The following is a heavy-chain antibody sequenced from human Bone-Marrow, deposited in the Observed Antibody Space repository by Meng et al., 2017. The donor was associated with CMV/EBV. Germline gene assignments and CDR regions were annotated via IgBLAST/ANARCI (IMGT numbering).Heavy chain of an antibody. D-gene: IGHD2-2*01. V-gene: IGHV3-33*06. J-gene: IGHJ4*02. Sequence: GESLKISCAASGFTFSSYGMHWVRQAPGKGLEWVAVIWYDGSNKYYADSVKGRFTISRDNSKNTLYLQMNSLRAEDTAVYYCAKFSSSTSAGPGDDWGQGTLVTVSS. CDR3: AKFSSSTSAGPGDD. CDR1: GFTFSSYG. CDR2: IWYDGSNK.